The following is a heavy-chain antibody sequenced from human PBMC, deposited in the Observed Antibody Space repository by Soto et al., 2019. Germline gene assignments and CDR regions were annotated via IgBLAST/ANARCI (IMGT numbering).Heavy chain of an antibody. J-gene: IGHJ4*02. CDR2: INHSGST. CDR3: ARYYYDSSGYYYQHFDY. CDR1: GGSFSGYY. D-gene: IGHD3-22*01. V-gene: IGHV4-34*01. Sequence: PSETLSLTCAVYGGSFSGYYWSWIRQPPGKGLEWIGEINHSGSTNYNPSLKSRVTISVDTSKNQFSLKLSSVTAADTAAYYCARYYYDSSGYYYQHFDYWGQGTLVTVSS.